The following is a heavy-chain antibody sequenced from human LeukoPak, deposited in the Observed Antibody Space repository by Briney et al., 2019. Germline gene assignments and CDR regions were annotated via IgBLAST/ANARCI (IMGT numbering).Heavy chain of an antibody. D-gene: IGHD1-20*01. V-gene: IGHV3-23*01. J-gene: IGHJ5*02. Sequence: GGSLRLTCAASGCTFSSYAMSWSRQAPGKGLELVSAVSGSGGSTYYADSVKSRFTISRDNSKNTLYLQMNSLRAEDRAVYYCAKDGGNWNDVKWFEPWGQGTLVTVSS. CDR1: GCTFSSYA. CDR2: VSGSGGST. CDR3: AKDGGNWNDVKWFEP.